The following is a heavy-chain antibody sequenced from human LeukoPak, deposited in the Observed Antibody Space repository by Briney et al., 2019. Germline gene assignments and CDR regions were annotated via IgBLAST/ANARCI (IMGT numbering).Heavy chain of an antibody. CDR1: GFTFSSYA. V-gene: IGHV3-23*01. CDR2: IRGTGSST. J-gene: IGHJ5*02. D-gene: IGHD1-26*01. CDR3: ARVSGSYHSGNWFDP. Sequence: GGSLRLSCGASGFTFSSYAMAWVRQAPGKGLEWVSAIRGTGSSTYYADSVKGRFTISRDNSKSTLYLQMNSLRAEDTAVYYCARVSGSYHSGNWFDPWGQGTLVTVSS.